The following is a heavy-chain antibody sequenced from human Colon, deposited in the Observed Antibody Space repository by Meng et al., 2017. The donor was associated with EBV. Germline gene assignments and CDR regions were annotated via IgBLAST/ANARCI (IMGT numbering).Heavy chain of an antibody. J-gene: IGHJ4*02. CDR1: RGSIHNSHFY. CDR2: VYYTGST. Sequence: QLRDSGPGMCGPSATLSLTCHVSRGSIHNSHFYWGWSRQAPGKWLEWIGSVYYTGSTYYNPSLRSRVTILVDTSKSQFSLKLTSVTAADTAVYYCAGVSQYFDWLLAGLNYWGQGTLVTVSS. CDR3: AGVSQYFDWLLAGLNY. D-gene: IGHD3-9*01. V-gene: IGHV4-39*07.